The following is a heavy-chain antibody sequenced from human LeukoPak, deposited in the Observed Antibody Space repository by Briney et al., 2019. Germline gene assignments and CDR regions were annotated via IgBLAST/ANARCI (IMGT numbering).Heavy chain of an antibody. CDR2: ISSSSSYI. CDR1: GFTFSSYS. D-gene: IGHD6-19*01. V-gene: IGHV3-21*01. CDR3: AREVAGANDAFDI. J-gene: IGHJ3*02. Sequence: TGGSLRLSCAASGFTFSSYSMNWVRQAPGKGLEWVSSISSSSSYIYYADSGKGRFTISRDNAKNSLYLQMNSLRAEDTAVYYCAREVAGANDAFDIWGQGTMVTVSS.